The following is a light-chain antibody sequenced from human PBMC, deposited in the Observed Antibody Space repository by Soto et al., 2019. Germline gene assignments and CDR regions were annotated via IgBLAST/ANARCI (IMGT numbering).Light chain of an antibody. CDR2: GAF. CDR1: PSVTNF. V-gene: IGKV3-11*01. Sequence: EIVLTQSPATLSLAPGDRATLSCRASPSVTNFLAWYQQKPGQAPRLLVYGAFNRATGIPARFSGSGSGTDFSLTISCLEPEDSLFYDCQQRNVWPPVTFGQGTRLEIK. CDR3: QQRNVWPPVT. J-gene: IGKJ5*01.